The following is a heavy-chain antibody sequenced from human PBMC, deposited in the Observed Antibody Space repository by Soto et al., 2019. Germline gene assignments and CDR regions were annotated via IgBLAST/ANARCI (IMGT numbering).Heavy chain of an antibody. V-gene: IGHV4-59*01. CDR3: ARRYGGKFDY. J-gene: IGHJ4*02. D-gene: IGHD1-26*01. CDR2: IYYSGST. CDR1: GGSISSYY. Sequence: SDTLSLPYTVSGGSISSYYWSWIRQPPGKGLEWIGYIYYSGSTNYNPSLKSRVTISVDTSKNQFSLKVSSVTAADTAVYDCARRYGGKFDYWGQGTLVTVSS.